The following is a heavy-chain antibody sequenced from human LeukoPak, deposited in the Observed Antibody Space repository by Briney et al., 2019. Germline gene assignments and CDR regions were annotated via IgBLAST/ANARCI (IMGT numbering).Heavy chain of an antibody. CDR1: GDSINTRFYY. V-gene: IGHV4-39*01. Sequence: SETLSLTCNVSGDSINTRFYYWGWIRQPPGKGLEWIGSIYSFGSTYYTPSLKSRVTVSIDTSKNQFSLKLSSVTAADTAVYYCARTENYIPEDWFDPWGQGTLVTVSS. D-gene: IGHD5-24*01. CDR2: IYSFGST. CDR3: ARTENYIPEDWFDP. J-gene: IGHJ5*02.